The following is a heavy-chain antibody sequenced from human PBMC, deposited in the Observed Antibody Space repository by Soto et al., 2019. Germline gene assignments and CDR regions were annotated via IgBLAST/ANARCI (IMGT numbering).Heavy chain of an antibody. J-gene: IGHJ4*02. CDR1: GFSLSTRGVG. CDR3: AHLLGRDGYITTDYFDY. D-gene: IGHD5-12*01. CDR2: IYWDDDK. V-gene: IGHV2-5*02. Sequence: QITLKESGPTLVKPTQTLTLTCTFSGFSLSTRGVGVGWIRQPPGKALEWLALIYWDDDKRYSPSLKSRLTITKDTSKNQVVLTMTNMDPVDTATYYCAHLLGRDGYITTDYFDYWGQGTLVTVSS.